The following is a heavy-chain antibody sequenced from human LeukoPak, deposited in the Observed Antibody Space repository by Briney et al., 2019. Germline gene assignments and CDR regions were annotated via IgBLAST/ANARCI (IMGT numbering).Heavy chain of an antibody. CDR3: AKVQLEGWAFDI. CDR2: ISWNSGSI. D-gene: IGHD6-6*01. Sequence: GGSLRLSCAASGFTFDDYAMHWVRQAPGKGLEWVSGISWNSGSIGYADSVKGRFTISRDNAKNSLYLQMNSLRAEDTALYYCAKVQLEGWAFDIWGQGTMVTVSS. V-gene: IGHV3-9*01. CDR1: GFTFDDYA. J-gene: IGHJ3*02.